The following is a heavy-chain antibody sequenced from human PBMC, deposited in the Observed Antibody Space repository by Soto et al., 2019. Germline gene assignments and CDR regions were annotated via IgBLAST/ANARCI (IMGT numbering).Heavy chain of an antibody. CDR3: ARNLGGRLYGMDV. Sequence: QEQLQESGPGLVEPSGTLSLTCAVSGGSISSGNWWRWIRQPPGKGLQWIGEVYQSGGSNYNQTFNRRVTISLDKRKNQSYLKLSSVNPADTAVYYCARNLGGRLYGMDVWGQGTTLAVAS. V-gene: IGHV4-4*02. J-gene: IGHJ6*02. CDR2: VYQSGGS. D-gene: IGHD1-26*01. CDR1: GGSISSGNW.